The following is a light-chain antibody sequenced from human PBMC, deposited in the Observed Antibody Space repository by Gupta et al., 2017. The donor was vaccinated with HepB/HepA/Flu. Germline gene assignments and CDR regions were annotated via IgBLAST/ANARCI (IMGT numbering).Light chain of an antibody. CDR1: QSVLYSSNNKNY. Sequence: DIVMTQSPDSLAVSLGERATINCKSSQSVLYSSNNKNYLAWYQQKPGQPPKLLIYGASTRESGVPDRFSGSGSWTDFTLTISSLQAEDVAVYYCQQYYSTPCSFGQGTKLEIK. CDR3: QQYYSTPCS. J-gene: IGKJ2*04. CDR2: GAS. V-gene: IGKV4-1*01.